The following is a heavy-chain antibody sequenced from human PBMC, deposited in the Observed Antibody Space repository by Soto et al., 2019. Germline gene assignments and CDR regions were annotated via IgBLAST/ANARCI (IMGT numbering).Heavy chain of an antibody. CDR1: GFTFSYAW. J-gene: IGHJ4*01. CDR2: VKSKTDGGTT. V-gene: IGHV3-15*07. D-gene: IGHD3-22*01. Sequence: GGSLRLSCAASGFTFSYAWINWVRQTPGKGLEWVGRVKSKTDGGTTDFAAPVKGRFAISRDDSKNMVYLEMNSLKTEDTAIYYCTTDSYITSIIVRFDYWGHGTLVTVSS. CDR3: TTDSYITSIIVRFDY.